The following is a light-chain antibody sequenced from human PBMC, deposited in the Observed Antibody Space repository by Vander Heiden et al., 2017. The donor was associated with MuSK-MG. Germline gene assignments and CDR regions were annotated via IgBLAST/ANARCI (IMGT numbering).Light chain of an antibody. CDR2: END. CDR1: TYTIGHNY. V-gene: IGLV1-51*01. CDR3: GTWDSSLTAGGI. Sequence: QSVLTQPPSVSAAPGQTITISCSGGTYTIGHNYVSWYQQFPGIAHKLRSEENDKRPSGIPDRFSGSKSGTSANLDINGVQTGDEADYVGGTWDSSLTAGGIFGGGTKLTV. J-gene: IGLJ2*01.